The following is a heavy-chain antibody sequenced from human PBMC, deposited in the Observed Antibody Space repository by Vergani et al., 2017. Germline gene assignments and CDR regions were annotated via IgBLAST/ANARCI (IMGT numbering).Heavy chain of an antibody. V-gene: IGHV3-48*01. J-gene: IGHJ4*02. CDR3: AREHSFTLLN. CDR1: GFTFSSYS. CDR2: ISSSSSTI. D-gene: IGHD1-26*01. Sequence: EVQLVESGGGLVQPGGSLRLSCAASGFTFSSYSMNWVRQAPGKGLEWVSYISSSSSTIYYADSVKGRFTISRDNSKNTLYLQMNSLRAEDTAVYYCAREHSFTLLNWGQGTLVTVSS.